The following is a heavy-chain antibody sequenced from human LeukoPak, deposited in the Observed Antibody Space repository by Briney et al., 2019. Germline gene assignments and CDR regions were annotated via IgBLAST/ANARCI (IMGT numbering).Heavy chain of an antibody. CDR1: GGSFSGYY. J-gene: IGHJ6*02. CDR3: ARTMVRGVYYYYYYGMDV. V-gene: IGHV4-34*01. CDR2: INHSGST. Sequence: SETLSLTCAVYGGSFSGYYWSWIRQPPGKGLEWIGEINHSGSTNYNPSLKSRVTISVGTSKNQFSLKLSSVTAADTAVYYCARTMVRGVYYYYYYGMDVWGQGTTVTVSS. D-gene: IGHD3-10*01.